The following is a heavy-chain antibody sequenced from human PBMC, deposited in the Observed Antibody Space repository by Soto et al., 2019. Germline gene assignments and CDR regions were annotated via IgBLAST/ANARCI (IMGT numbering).Heavy chain of an antibody. CDR3: ARGRTIFGVVISGWFDP. CDR1: GGSFIGYY. V-gene: IGHV4-34*01. J-gene: IGHJ5*02. CDR2: INHSGST. D-gene: IGHD3-3*01. Sequence: SETLSLTCAVYGGSFIGYYWSWIRQPPGKGLEWIGEINHSGSTNYNPSLKSRVTISVDTSKNQFSLKLSSVTAADTAVYYCARGRTIFGVVISGWFDPWGQGTLVTVSS.